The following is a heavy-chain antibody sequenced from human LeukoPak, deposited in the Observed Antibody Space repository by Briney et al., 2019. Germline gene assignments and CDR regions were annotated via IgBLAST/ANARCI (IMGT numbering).Heavy chain of an antibody. CDR1: GFTFSNSG. Sequence: GRSMRLSCAASGFTFSNSGIHWVRQAPGKGLEWVAVISYDGSSKYYADSVKGRFTISRDNSKNTLYLQMNSLRAEDTAVYSCARDVDTSNHMSIFDPWGQGTLVTVSS. CDR2: ISYDGSSK. D-gene: IGHD3-3*02. CDR3: ARDVDTSNHMSIFDP. V-gene: IGHV3-30*03. J-gene: IGHJ5*02.